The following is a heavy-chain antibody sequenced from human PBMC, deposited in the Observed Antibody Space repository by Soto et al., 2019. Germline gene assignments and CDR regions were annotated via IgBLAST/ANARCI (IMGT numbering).Heavy chain of an antibody. CDR3: ARDITPFCSGRRCPFSI. J-gene: IGHJ4*02. CDR1: EDIFNNFG. CDR2: VSYYNGNT. V-gene: IGHV1-18*01. D-gene: IGHD6-25*01. Sequence: QAQLVQSGAEVKKPGASVKVACTASEDIFNNFGITWVRQAPGQGLECLGWVSYYNGNTNYAHRLQGRLFMTTYTAQSTAYLELSSLTFNHTAVYYFARDITPFCSGRRCPFSIWGQGTQVIVSS.